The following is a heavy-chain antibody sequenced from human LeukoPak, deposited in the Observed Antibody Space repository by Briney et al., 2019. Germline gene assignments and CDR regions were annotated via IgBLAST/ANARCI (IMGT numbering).Heavy chain of an antibody. Sequence: PSETLSLTCTVSGGSISSGSYYWSWIRQPAGKGLEWIGRISTSGSTNYNPSLKSRVTISVDTSKNQFSLKLSSVTAADTAVYYCARASDGLQFSEWPLFDYWGQGTLVTVSS. CDR2: ISTSGST. V-gene: IGHV4-61*02. D-gene: IGHD3-3*01. CDR3: ARASDGLQFSEWPLFDY. J-gene: IGHJ4*02. CDR1: GGSISSGSYY.